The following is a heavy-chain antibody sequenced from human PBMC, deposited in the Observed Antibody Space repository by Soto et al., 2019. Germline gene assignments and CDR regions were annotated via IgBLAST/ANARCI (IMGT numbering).Heavy chain of an antibody. CDR3: ARDRYSGWFYYFDY. Sequence: QVQLVESGGGVVQPGRSLRLSCAGSGFIFSSNAMHWVRQAPGKGLEWVAVISYDGSNTYYADSVKGRFTISRDNSKNTLYLQMSGLRAEDTAVYYCARDRYSGWFYYFDYWGQGTLVTVSS. V-gene: IGHV3-30-3*01. J-gene: IGHJ4*02. CDR1: GFIFSSNA. CDR2: ISYDGSNT. D-gene: IGHD1-26*01.